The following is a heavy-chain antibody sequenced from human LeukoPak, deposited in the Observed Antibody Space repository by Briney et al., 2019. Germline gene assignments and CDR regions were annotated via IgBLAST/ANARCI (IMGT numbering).Heavy chain of an antibody. J-gene: IGHJ4*02. D-gene: IGHD5-12*01. CDR3: ARGDPKIVATIFDY. CDR1: GFTFSDYY. Sequence: GGSLRLSCAASGFTFSDYYMCWIRQAPGKGLEWVSYISSSGSTIYYADSVKGRFTISRDNAKNSLYLQMNSLRAEDTAVYYCARGDPKIVATIFDYWGQGTLVTVSS. CDR2: ISSSGSTI. V-gene: IGHV3-11*01.